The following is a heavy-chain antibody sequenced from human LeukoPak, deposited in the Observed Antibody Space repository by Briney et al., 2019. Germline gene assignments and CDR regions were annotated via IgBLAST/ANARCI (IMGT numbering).Heavy chain of an antibody. CDR1: GYTLTGYY. Sequence: ASVKVSCKASGYTLTGYYMHWVRQAPGQGLEWIGWIDPNSGGTNYAQKFQGRVTLTRDTSISTAYMELSRLRSDDTAVYYCARAGYCSGGSCYALDYWGQGTLVSVSS. J-gene: IGHJ4*02. CDR2: IDPNSGGT. CDR3: ARAGYCSGGSCYALDY. D-gene: IGHD2-15*01. V-gene: IGHV1-2*02.